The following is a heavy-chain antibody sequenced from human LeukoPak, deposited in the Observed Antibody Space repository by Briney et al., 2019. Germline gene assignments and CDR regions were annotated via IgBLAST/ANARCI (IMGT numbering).Heavy chain of an antibody. Sequence: GGSLRLSCAASGFAFSSYEMDWVRQAPGKGLEWVSYISSSGSTIYYADSVKGRFTISRDNAKNSLYLQMNSLRAEDTAVYYCAELGITMIGGVWGKGTTVTISS. D-gene: IGHD3-10*02. CDR2: ISSSGSTI. CDR1: GFAFSSYE. J-gene: IGHJ6*04. V-gene: IGHV3-48*03. CDR3: AELGITMIGGV.